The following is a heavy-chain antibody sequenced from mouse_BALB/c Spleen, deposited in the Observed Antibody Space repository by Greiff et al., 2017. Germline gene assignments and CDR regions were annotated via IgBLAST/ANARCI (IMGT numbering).Heavy chain of an antibody. J-gene: IGHJ4*01. D-gene: IGHD1-2*01. CDR2: ISNGGGST. CDR3: ARDQGFTTATTLAMDY. Sequence: EVKLMESGGGLVQPGGSLKLSCAASGFTFSSYTMSWVRQTPEKRLEWVAYISNGGGSTYYPDTVKGRFTISRDNAKNTLYLQMSSLKSEDTAMYYCARDQGFTTATTLAMDYWGQGTSVTVSS. V-gene: IGHV5-12-2*01. CDR1: GFTFSSYT.